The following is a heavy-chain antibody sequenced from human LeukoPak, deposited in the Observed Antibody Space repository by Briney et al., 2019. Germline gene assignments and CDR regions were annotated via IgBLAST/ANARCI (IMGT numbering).Heavy chain of an antibody. D-gene: IGHD3-10*01. Sequence: GGSLRLSCAASGFTFSNAWMSWVRQAPGKGLEWVGRIKSKTDGGTTDYAAPVKGRFTISRDDSKNTLYLQMNSLETEDTAVYYCTTDQWFGELYWFDPWGQGTLVTVSS. CDR2: IKSKTDGGTT. J-gene: IGHJ5*02. CDR3: TTDQWFGELYWFDP. V-gene: IGHV3-15*01. CDR1: GFTFSNAW.